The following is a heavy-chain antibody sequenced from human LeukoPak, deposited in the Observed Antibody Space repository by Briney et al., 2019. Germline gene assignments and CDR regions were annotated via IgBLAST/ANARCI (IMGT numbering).Heavy chain of an antibody. CDR3: AGQYCSSTTCYHSSYFDDNTSHNWFDT. V-gene: IGHV4-59*08. CDR2: IYHRGIT. D-gene: IGHD2-2*01. CDR1: GGSVNNFY. Sequence: SETLSLTCTGSGGSVNNFYWNWVRLPPGKELEWIGHIYHRGITAYNPSLSSRLTTSVNTSKNEVSLMQSAVTATDTAVYYSAGQYCSSTTCYHSSYFDDNTSHNWFDTWGPGTLVTVSS. J-gene: IGHJ5*02.